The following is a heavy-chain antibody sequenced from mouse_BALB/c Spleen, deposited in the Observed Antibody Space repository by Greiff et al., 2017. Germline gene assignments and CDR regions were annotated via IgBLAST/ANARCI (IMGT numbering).Heavy chain of an antibody. D-gene: IGHD2-2*01. V-gene: IGHV5-4*02. CDR3: ARGSTMVIAY. Sequence: EVKLVESGGGLVKPGGSLKLSCAASGFTFSDYYMYWVRQTPEKRLEWVATISDGGSYTYYPDSVKGRFTISRDNAKNNLYLQMSSLKSEDTAMYYCARGSTMVIAYWGQGTLVTVSA. CDR1: GFTFSDYY. J-gene: IGHJ3*01. CDR2: ISDGGSYT.